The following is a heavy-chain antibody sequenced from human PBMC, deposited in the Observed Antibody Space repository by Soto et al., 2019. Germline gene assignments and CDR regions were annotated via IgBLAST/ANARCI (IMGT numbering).Heavy chain of an antibody. Sequence: QVQLVESGGGVVQPGRSLRLSCAASGFTFSSYAMHWVRQAPGKGLEWLAAISFDGNNKYYADAVKDRFTISRDNSRNTLYVQMNSLRTEDTAVYYCGKDRRFAHGYNLGFDYWGQGTLVIVSS. D-gene: IGHD5-12*01. CDR1: GFTFSSYA. J-gene: IGHJ4*02. CDR2: ISFDGNNK. CDR3: GKDRRFAHGYNLGFDY. V-gene: IGHV3-30-3*01.